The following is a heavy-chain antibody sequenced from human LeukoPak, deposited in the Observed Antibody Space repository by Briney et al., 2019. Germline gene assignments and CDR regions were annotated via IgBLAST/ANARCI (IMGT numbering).Heavy chain of an antibody. Sequence: RASVKVSCKASGGTFSSYAISWVRQAPGQGLEWMGWISAYNGNTNYAQKLQGRVTMTTDTSTSTAYMELRSLRSDDTAVYYCARDRSYNWFDPWGQGTLVTVSS. CDR1: GGTFSSYA. CDR2: ISAYNGNT. V-gene: IGHV1-18*01. CDR3: ARDRSYNWFDP. J-gene: IGHJ5*02.